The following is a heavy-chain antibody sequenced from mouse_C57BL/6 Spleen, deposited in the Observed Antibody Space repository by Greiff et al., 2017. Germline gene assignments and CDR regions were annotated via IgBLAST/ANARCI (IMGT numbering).Heavy chain of an antibody. CDR1: GYTFTSYW. V-gene: IGHV1-52*01. D-gene: IGHD2-4*01. Sequence: QVQLQQPGAELVRPGSSVKLSCKASGYTFTSYWMHWVKQRPIQGLEWIGNIDPSDSETHYNQKFKDKATLTVDKSSSTAYMQLSSLTSEDSAVYYCARGVRDYDEGVYFDDWGQGTTLTVSS. CDR3: ARGVRDYDEGVYFDD. CDR2: IDPSDSET. J-gene: IGHJ2*01.